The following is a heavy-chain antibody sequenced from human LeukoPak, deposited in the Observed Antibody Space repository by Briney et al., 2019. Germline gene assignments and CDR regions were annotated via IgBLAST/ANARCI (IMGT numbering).Heavy chain of an antibody. D-gene: IGHD5-18*01. CDR2: IYYSGST. Sequence: PSETLSLTCTVSGYSISSGYYWGWIRQPPGKGLEWIGYIYYSGSTNYNPSLKSRVTISVDTSKNQFSLKLSSVTAADTAVYYCARGPWDTAMVKFDYWGQGTLVTVSS. V-gene: IGHV4-61*01. CDR3: ARGPWDTAMVKFDY. J-gene: IGHJ4*02. CDR1: GYSISSGYY.